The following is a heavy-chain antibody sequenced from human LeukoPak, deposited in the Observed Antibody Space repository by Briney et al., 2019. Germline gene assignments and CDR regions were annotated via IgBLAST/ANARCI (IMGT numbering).Heavy chain of an antibody. CDR3: ARDDPYYYDSSGPEAFDI. CDR2: ISSTSDTI. D-gene: IGHD3-22*01. V-gene: IGHV3-48*01. J-gene: IGHJ3*02. CDR1: GFTFSSYA. Sequence: GGSLRLSCAASGFTFSSYAMSWVRQAPGKGLEWVSYISSTSDTIYYADSVEGRFTISRDNAKNSLNLQMNSLRAEDTAVYYCARDDPYYYDSSGPEAFDIWGQGTMVTVSS.